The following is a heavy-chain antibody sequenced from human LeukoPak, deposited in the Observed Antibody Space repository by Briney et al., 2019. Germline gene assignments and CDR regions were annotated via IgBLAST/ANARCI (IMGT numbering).Heavy chain of an antibody. CDR3: ARTVFIGTYYDVWSGYTDAFDI. CDR1: GGSFSGYY. D-gene: IGHD3-3*01. V-gene: IGHV4-34*01. Sequence: PSETLSLTCAVYGGSFSGYYWSWIRQPPGKGLEWIGEINHSGGTNYNPSLKSRVTISIDTSKNQFSLKLSSVTAADTAVYYCARTVFIGTYYDVWSGYTDAFDIWGQGTVVTVSS. CDR2: INHSGGT. J-gene: IGHJ3*02.